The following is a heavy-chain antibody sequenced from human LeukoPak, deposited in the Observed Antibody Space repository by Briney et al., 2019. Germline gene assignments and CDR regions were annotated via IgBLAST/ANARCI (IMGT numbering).Heavy chain of an antibody. Sequence: GGSLRLSCAASGFTFDDYAMHWVRQAPGKGLEWVAVISYDGSNKYYADSVKGRFTISRDNSKNTLYLQMNSLRAEDTAVYYCAKDRRPAAFDIWGQGTMVTVSS. CDR1: GFTFDDYA. V-gene: IGHV3-30*18. CDR3: AKDRRPAAFDI. J-gene: IGHJ3*02. CDR2: ISYDGSNK.